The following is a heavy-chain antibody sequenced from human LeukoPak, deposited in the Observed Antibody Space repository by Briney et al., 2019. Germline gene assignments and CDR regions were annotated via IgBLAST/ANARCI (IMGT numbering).Heavy chain of an antibody. CDR1: GFTFSSYA. CDR3: AKAWVGYYGSGSPIHFDY. D-gene: IGHD3-10*01. V-gene: IGHV3-23*01. CDR2: ISGSGGST. Sequence: GSLRLSCAASGFTFSSYAMSWVRPAPGKGLEWVSAISGSGGSTYYADSVKGRFNISSDNSKNKLYLQMNSLRAEDTAVYYCAKAWVGYYGSGSPIHFDYWGQGTLVTVSS. J-gene: IGHJ4*02.